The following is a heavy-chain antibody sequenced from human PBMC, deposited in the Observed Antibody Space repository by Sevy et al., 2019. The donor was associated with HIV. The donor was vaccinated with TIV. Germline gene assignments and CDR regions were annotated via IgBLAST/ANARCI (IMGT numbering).Heavy chain of an antibody. V-gene: IGHV1-69*04. J-gene: IGHJ4*01. CDR1: GHTFSSFA. D-gene: IGHD1-26*01. Sequence: ASVKVSCKASGHTFSSFAITWVRQALGQGFEWMGTIIPTVGVEEYALTFQGRVTITADITTTTAYMDMSSLRSDDTAVYYCATDGGSVQAEGHWGQGTLVTVSS. CDR2: IIPTVGVE. CDR3: ATDGGSVQAEGH.